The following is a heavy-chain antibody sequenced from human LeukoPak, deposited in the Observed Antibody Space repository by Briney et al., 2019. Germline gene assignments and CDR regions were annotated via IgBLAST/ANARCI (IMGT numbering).Heavy chain of an antibody. J-gene: IGHJ5*02. Sequence: PGGSLRLSCTASGFTFTSYGIRWVRQAPGKGLEWVAFIRYDGSNKYYAGSVKGRFTISRDNSKNTLYLQMNSLRAEDTALYYCAILPGSYEEEYNWFDPWGQGTLVTVSS. V-gene: IGHV3-30*02. CDR2: IRYDGSNK. CDR3: AILPGSYEEEYNWFDP. D-gene: IGHD1-26*01. CDR1: GFTFTSYG.